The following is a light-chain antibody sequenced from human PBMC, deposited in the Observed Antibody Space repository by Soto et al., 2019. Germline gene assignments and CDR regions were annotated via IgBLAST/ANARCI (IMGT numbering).Light chain of an antibody. CDR3: CSYAGSYTYV. CDR2: DVN. V-gene: IGLV2-11*01. CDR1: DSNLGFYNF. J-gene: IGLJ1*01. Sequence: QSALTQPRSVSGSPGRSVTISCTGTDSNLGFYNFVSWYQQHPDKAPHLVIYDVNKRPSGVPDRFSGSKSGNTASLTISGLQADDEADYYCCSYAGSYTYVFGIGTKVTVL.